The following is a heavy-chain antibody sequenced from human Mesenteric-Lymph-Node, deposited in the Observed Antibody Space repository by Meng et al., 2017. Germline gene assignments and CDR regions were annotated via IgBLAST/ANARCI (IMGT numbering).Heavy chain of an antibody. V-gene: IGHV1-46*01. J-gene: IGHJ5*02. D-gene: IGHD2-2*01. CDR2: INPSGGST. CDR3: AKGKEPTQQYCSSYPCHGVTTWFDP. CDR1: GYTFTSYY. Sequence: ASVKVSCKASGYTFTSYYMHWVRQAPGQGLEWMGIINPSGGSTSYAQKFQGRVTMTRDTSVSTAYMELSSLRSEDTAVYYCAKGKEPTQQYCSSYPCHGVTTWFDPWGQGTQVTVSS.